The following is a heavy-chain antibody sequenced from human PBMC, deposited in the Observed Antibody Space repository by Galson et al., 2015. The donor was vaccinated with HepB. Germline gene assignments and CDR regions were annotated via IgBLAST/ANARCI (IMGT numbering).Heavy chain of an antibody. Sequence: ETLSLTCTVSGTSISAYYWSWIRQPPGKGLEWIAYSYHSGLTNYSPSLTGRVTVLLDTSKNQFSLRLTSATAADTAVYYCARIYDIMTSYYPFDSWGQGILVTVSS. CDR1: GTSISAYY. D-gene: IGHD3-9*01. J-gene: IGHJ4*02. CDR3: ARIYDIMTSYYPFDS. CDR2: SYHSGLT. V-gene: IGHV4-59*13.